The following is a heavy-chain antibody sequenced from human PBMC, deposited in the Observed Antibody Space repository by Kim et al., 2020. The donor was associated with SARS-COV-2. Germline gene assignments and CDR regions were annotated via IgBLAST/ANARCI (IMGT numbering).Heavy chain of an antibody. V-gene: IGHV3-7*03. Sequence: GGSLRLSCAASGFTFSSYWMSWVRQAPGKGLEWVANIKQDGSEKYYVDSVKGRFTISRDNAKNSLYLQMNSLRAEDTAVYYCAREGDQWLAYWFDPWGQGTLVTVSS. J-gene: IGHJ5*02. D-gene: IGHD6-19*01. CDR2: IKQDGSEK. CDR3: AREGDQWLAYWFDP. CDR1: GFTFSSYW.